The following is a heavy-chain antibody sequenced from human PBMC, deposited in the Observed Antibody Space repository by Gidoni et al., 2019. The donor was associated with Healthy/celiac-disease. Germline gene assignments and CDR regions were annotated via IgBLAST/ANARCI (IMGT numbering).Heavy chain of an antibody. D-gene: IGHD1-26*01. J-gene: IGHJ4*02. V-gene: IGHV4-34*01. CDR3: ARGPGGATPFDY. Sequence: QVQLPPWGAALLTPSVPIPSTCPAYVGSFSGYYWSWIRQPPGTGLEWFGEINHSGSTNYNPSLKSRGTISVETSKDQFSLKLSSVTAADTAVYYCARGPGGATPFDYWGQGTLVTVSS. CDR1: VGSFSGYY. CDR2: INHSGST.